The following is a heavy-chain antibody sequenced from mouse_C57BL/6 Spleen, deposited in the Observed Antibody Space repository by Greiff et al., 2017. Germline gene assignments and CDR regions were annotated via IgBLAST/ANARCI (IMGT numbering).Heavy chain of an antibody. CDR2: IDPSDSYT. CDR3: ARTRYYAMDY. V-gene: IGHV1-59*01. J-gene: IGHJ4*01. CDR1: GYTFTSYW. Sequence: QVQLKQPGAELVRPGTSVKLSCKASGYTFTSYWMHWVKQRPGQGLEWIGVIDPSDSYTNYNQKFKGKATLTVDTSSSTAYMQLRSLTSEDSAVYYCARTRYYAMDYWGQGTSVTVSS.